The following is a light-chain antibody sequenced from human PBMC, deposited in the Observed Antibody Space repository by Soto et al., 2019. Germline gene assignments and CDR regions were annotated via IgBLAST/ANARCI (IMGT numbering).Light chain of an antibody. CDR3: SSYTTSDTVV. CDR1: SSDVAYYDY. CDR2: EVS. Sequence: QSALTQPASVSGSPGQSITISCTGTSSDVAYYDYVSWYQQHPDKAPKLIIYEVSNRPSGVSNRFSGYKSGSTASLTISGLQAEDEADYYCSSYTTSDTVVFGGGTKLTVL. V-gene: IGLV2-14*01. J-gene: IGLJ3*02.